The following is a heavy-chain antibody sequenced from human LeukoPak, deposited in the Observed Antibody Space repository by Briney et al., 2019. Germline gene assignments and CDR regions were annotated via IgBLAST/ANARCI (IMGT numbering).Heavy chain of an antibody. V-gene: IGHV3-7*01. CDR1: GFTFSNYW. Sequence: GGSLRLSCAAPGFTFSNYWMSWVRQAPGKGLERVASIKQDGSEKYCVDSVKGRFTISRDNAKTSLYLQMNSLRAEDTAVYYCAREPRVIGTTMVKATVDYWGQGTLVTVSS. J-gene: IGHJ4*02. CDR2: IKQDGSEK. D-gene: IGHD5-18*01. CDR3: AREPRVIGTTMVKATVDY.